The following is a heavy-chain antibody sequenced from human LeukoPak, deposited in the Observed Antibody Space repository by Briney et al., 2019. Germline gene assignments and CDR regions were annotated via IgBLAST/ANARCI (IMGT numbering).Heavy chain of an antibody. J-gene: IGHJ3*02. Sequence: PSETLSLTCTVSGGSISSYYWSWIRQPTGKGLEWIGYIYYSGSTNYNPSLKSRVTISVDTSKNQFSLKLSSVTAADTAVYYCASFSSSYAGDAFDIWGQGTMVTVSS. CDR1: GGSISSYY. CDR3: ASFSSSYAGDAFDI. V-gene: IGHV4-59*01. CDR2: IYYSGST. D-gene: IGHD6-13*01.